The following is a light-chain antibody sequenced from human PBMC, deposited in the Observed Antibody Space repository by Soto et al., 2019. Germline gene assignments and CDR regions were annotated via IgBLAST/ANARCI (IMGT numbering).Light chain of an antibody. CDR1: QSVSTNF. J-gene: IGKJ1*01. V-gene: IGKV3-20*01. CDR2: GAS. Sequence: EIVLTQSPGTLSLSPVEGATLSCRASQSVSTNFFAWYQQKPGQAPRLLIYGASTRATGIPDRFSGSGSGTDFTLTISRLEPEDFAVYYCQQYGRTSWTFGQGTKV. CDR3: QQYGRTSWT.